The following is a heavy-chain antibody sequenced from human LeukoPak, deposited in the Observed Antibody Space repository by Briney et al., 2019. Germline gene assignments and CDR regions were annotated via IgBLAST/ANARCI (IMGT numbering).Heavy chain of an antibody. Sequence: AASVKVSCKASGYTFTSYDINWVRQATGQGLEWMGWMNPNSGNTGYAQKFQGRVTMTRNTSISTAYMELSSLRSEDTAVYYCARRYYSNYVYYYGMDVWGQGTTVTVSS. CDR1: GYTFTSYD. CDR3: ARRYYSNYVYYYGMDV. V-gene: IGHV1-8*01. D-gene: IGHD4-4*01. J-gene: IGHJ6*02. CDR2: MNPNSGNT.